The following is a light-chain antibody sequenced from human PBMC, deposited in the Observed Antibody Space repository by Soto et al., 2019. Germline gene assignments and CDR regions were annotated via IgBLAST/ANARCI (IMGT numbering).Light chain of an antibody. J-gene: IGKJ1*01. Sequence: DIQMTQSPSTLSGSVGDRVTITCRASQSISSWLAWHQQKPGRAPKLLISKASTLESGVPSRFSGSGSGTEFTLTISRLEPEDSAVYFCQQYGVSPKTFGQGTKVDIK. CDR3: QQYGVSPKT. CDR2: KAS. V-gene: IGKV1-5*03. CDR1: QSISSW.